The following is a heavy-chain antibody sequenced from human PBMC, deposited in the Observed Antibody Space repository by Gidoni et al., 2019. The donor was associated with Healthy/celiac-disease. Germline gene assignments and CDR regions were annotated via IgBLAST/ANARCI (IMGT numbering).Heavy chain of an antibody. D-gene: IGHD6-13*01. J-gene: IGHJ4*02. CDR3: AKADLGYSSSWSDYYFDY. CDR1: GFTFVSYA. V-gene: IGHV3-23*01. Sequence: EVQLLESGEGWVQPGGSLRHSWPAPGFTFVSYAMSWVRQPPAKGLEWVSAISGSDGSTNYADAVKGRCTISRYNSKTTLYLQMNSMRAEDTAVYYCAKADLGYSSSWSDYYFDYWGQGTLVTVSS. CDR2: ISGSDGST.